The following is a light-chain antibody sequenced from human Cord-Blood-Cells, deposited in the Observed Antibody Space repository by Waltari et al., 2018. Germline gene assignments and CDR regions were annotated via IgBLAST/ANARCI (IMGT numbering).Light chain of an antibody. Sequence: SYELTQPPSVSVSPGQTASITCPGAKLGDKYACWYPQKPGQSPVLGIYQDSKRPSGIPERFSGSNSGNTATLTISGTQAMDEADYYCQAWDSSTVVFGGGTKLTVL. CDR1: KLGDKY. V-gene: IGLV3-1*01. CDR2: QDS. CDR3: QAWDSSTVV. J-gene: IGLJ2*01.